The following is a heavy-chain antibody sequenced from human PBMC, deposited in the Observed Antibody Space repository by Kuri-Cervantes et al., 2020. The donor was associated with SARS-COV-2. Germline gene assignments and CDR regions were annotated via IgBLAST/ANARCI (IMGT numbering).Heavy chain of an antibody. CDR1: GFTFSSYA. V-gene: IGHV3-23*01. CDR2: ISGSGGST. D-gene: IGHD3-10*01. CDR3: AKAPEGSYFGY. Sequence: LKISCAASGFTFSSYAMSWVRQAPGKGLEWVSAISGSGGSTYYADSVKGRFTISRDNSKNTLYLQMNSLRAEDTAVYYCAKAPEGSYFGYWGQGTLVTVSS. J-gene: IGHJ4*02.